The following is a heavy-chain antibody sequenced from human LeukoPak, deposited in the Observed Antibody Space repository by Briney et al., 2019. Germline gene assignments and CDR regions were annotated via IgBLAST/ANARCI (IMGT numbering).Heavy chain of an antibody. Sequence: PSETLSLTCAVSGGSITSSNWWSWVRQPPGKGLEWIGEIYHSGSTNYNPSLKSRVTISVDKSKNQFSLKLTSVTAADSAVYYCARLGAGGSYWFDPWGQGTLVTVSS. J-gene: IGHJ5*02. CDR3: ARLGAGGSYWFDP. D-gene: IGHD3-3*01. CDR2: IYHSGST. V-gene: IGHV4-4*02. CDR1: GGSITSSNW.